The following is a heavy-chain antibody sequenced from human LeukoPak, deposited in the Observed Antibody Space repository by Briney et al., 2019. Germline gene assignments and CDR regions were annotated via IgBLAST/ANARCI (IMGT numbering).Heavy chain of an antibody. D-gene: IGHD3-22*01. CDR3: ARAAGCYYDSSGYQGEYFQH. J-gene: IGHJ1*01. CDR2: IYHSGST. Sequence: SGTLSLTCAVSGGSISSSNWWSWVRQPPGKGLEWIGEIYHSGSTNYNPSLKSRVTISVDKSKNQFSLKLSSVTAADTAVYYCARAAGCYYDSSGYQGEYFQHWGQGTLVTVSS. CDR1: GGSISSSNW. V-gene: IGHV4-4*02.